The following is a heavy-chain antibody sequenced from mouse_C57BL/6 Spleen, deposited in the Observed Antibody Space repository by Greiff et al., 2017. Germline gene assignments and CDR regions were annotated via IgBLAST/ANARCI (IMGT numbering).Heavy chain of an antibody. Sequence: VKLQQPGAELVKPGASVKLSCKASGYTFTSYWMHWVKQRPGQGLEWIGMIHPNSGSTNYNEKFKSKATLTVDKSSSTAYMQLSSLTSEDSAVYYCARGGGSGWFAYWGQGTLVTVSA. CDR1: GYTFTSYW. CDR2: IHPNSGST. V-gene: IGHV1-64*01. D-gene: IGHD3-2*02. J-gene: IGHJ3*01. CDR3: ARGGGSGWFAY.